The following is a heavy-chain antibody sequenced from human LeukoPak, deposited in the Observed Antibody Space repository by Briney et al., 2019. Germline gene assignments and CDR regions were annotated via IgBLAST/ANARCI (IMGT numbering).Heavy chain of an antibody. CDR3: ARDPGYSSNWFDP. J-gene: IGHJ5*02. CDR1: GFTFSSYS. D-gene: IGHD6-19*01. V-gene: IGHV3-21*01. Sequence: KPGGSLRLSCAASGFTFSSYSMNWVRQAPGKGLEWVSSISSSSSYIYYADSVKGRFTISRDNAKNSLYLQMNSLRAEDTAVYYCARDPGYSSNWFDPWGQGTLVTVSS. CDR2: ISSSSSYI.